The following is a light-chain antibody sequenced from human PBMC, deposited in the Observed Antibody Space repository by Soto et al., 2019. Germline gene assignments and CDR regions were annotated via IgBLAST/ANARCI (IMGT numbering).Light chain of an antibody. CDR2: DAS. CDR1: QSVRSH. J-gene: IGKJ1*01. CDR3: QQYGGSGT. V-gene: IGKV3-20*01. Sequence: IGMTQSPATLSVSPGEGVTLSCRASQSVRSHLAWYQQKPGQPPRLLIYDASSRATGIPARFSGSGSGTDFTLTISRLEPEDFAVYYCQQYGGSGTFGQGTKVDIK.